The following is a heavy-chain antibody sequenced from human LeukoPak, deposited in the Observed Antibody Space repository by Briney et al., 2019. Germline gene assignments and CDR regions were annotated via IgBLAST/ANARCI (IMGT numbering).Heavy chain of an antibody. D-gene: IGHD6-19*01. Sequence: PGGSLRLSCAASGFTLSSYWMHWVRQAPGKGLVWVSRINSGGSSTSYADSVKGRFTISRDNAKNTLYLQMNSLKAEDTAVYYCARPSSGQDAFDIWGQGTMVTVSS. V-gene: IGHV3-74*01. CDR1: GFTLSSYW. CDR2: INSGGSST. CDR3: ARPSSGQDAFDI. J-gene: IGHJ3*02.